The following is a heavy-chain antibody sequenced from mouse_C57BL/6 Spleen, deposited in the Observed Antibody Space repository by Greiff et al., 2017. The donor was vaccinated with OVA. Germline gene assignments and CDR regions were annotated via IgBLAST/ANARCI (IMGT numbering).Heavy chain of an antibody. CDR1: GFTFSDYY. CDR2: ISNGGGST. Sequence: EVKLVESGGGLVQPGGSLKLSCAASGFTFSDYYMYWVRQTPEKRLEWVAYISNGGGSTYYPDTVKGRFTISRDNAKNTLYLQMSRLKSEDTAMYYCASGGYGNYGFAYWGQGTLVTVSA. J-gene: IGHJ3*01. CDR3: ASGGYGNYGFAY. D-gene: IGHD2-1*01. V-gene: IGHV5-12*01.